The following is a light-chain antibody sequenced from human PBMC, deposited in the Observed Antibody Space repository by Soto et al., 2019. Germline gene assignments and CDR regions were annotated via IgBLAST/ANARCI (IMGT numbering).Light chain of an antibody. Sequence: QSVLTQPPSVSGAPGQRVTISCTGSTSNIGAGYDVHWHQQVPGTAPRLLIYDSTNRPSGVPDRFSASKSGASASLVITGLQAADEAEYYCQSYDSTLSGAVFGGGTKVTVL. CDR3: QSYDSTLSGAV. CDR2: DST. V-gene: IGLV1-40*01. J-gene: IGLJ3*02. CDR1: TSNIGAGYD.